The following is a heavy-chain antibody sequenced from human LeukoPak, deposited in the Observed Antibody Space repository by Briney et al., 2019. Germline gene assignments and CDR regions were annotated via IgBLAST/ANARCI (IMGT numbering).Heavy chain of an antibody. V-gene: IGHV3-30*18. CDR3: AKSARFCTNDVCYTNYYYGMDV. Sequence: GRSLRLSCAASGFTFSSYDMHWVRQAPGKGLELVAVISYDGSNKYYADSVKGRFTISRDNSKNTLSLQMHSLRAEDTAVYYCAKSARFCTNDVCYTNYYYGMDVWGQGTTVTVSS. D-gene: IGHD2-8*01. CDR2: ISYDGSNK. J-gene: IGHJ6*02. CDR1: GFTFSSYD.